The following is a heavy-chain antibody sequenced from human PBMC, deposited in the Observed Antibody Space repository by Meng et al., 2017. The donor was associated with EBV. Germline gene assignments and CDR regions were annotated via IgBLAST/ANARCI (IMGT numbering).Heavy chain of an antibody. V-gene: IGHV3-53*01. CDR1: GFTVSTQY. D-gene: IGHD5-12*01. J-gene: IGHJ4*02. CDR2: IYRGGST. Sequence: VGSGGVLIQRGGALCLSGAASGFTVSTQYLRWVRQAPGKGLEWVSAIYRGGSTYYADSVKGRFTISRDNSKNTLYLQMNSLRAEDTAVYYCAKHRLGPLDYWGQGTLVTVSS. CDR3: AKHRLGPLDY.